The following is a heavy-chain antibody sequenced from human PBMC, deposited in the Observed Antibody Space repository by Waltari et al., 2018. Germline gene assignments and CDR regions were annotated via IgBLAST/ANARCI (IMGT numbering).Heavy chain of an antibody. J-gene: IGHJ6*03. Sequence: QVQLQESGPGLVKPSETRSLTCTVSGGSISSYDWSWLRQPAGKGLEWLGRIDTSGSTNYNPSLKSRVTMSVDTSKNQFSLKLSSVTAADTALYYCAKDSNGDSRYMDVWGKGTTVTVSS. CDR1: GGSISSYD. D-gene: IGHD4-17*01. CDR2: IDTSGST. V-gene: IGHV4-4*07. CDR3: AKDSNGDSRYMDV.